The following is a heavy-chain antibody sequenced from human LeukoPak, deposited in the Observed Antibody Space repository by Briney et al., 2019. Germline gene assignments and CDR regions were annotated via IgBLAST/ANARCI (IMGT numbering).Heavy chain of an antibody. J-gene: IGHJ4*02. V-gene: IGHV3-23*01. CDR1: GFTFSSFV. CDR2: ISGSGGST. Sequence: GGSLRLSCAVSGFTFSSFVLSWVRQAPGKGLEWVSAISGSGGSTYYADSVKGRFTISRDNSKNTLYLQMNSLRAEDTAVYYCAKRYNSEYLAPVQNWGQGTLVTVSS. CDR3: AKRYNSEYLAPVQN. D-gene: IGHD1-1*01.